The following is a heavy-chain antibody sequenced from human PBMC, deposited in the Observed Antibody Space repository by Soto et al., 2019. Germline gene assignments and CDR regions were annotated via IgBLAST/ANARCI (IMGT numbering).Heavy chain of an antibody. Sequence: GGSLRLSCAASGFTFSSYAMSWVRQAPGKGLEWVSAISGSGGGTYYADSVKGRFTISRDNSKNTLYLQMNSLRAEDTAVYYCAKCFYDFWSGYQYYFDYWGQGTLVTVSS. CDR3: AKCFYDFWSGYQYYFDY. V-gene: IGHV3-23*01. CDR2: ISGSGGGT. J-gene: IGHJ4*02. D-gene: IGHD3-3*01. CDR1: GFTFSSYA.